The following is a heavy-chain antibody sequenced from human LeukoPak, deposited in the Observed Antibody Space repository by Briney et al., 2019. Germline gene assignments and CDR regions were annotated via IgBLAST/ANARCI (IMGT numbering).Heavy chain of an antibody. CDR3: AKDLRRIAAYYFDY. CDR1: GFTVSSRY. D-gene: IGHD6-25*01. J-gene: IGHJ4*02. Sequence: PGGSLRLSCAASGFTVSSRYMSWVRQAPGKGLEYVSVIYSGGSANYADSVKGRFTISRDISKNTLSLQMNSLTAADTAVYYCAKDLRRIAAYYFDYWGQGTLVTVSS. CDR2: IYSGGSA. V-gene: IGHV3-53*01.